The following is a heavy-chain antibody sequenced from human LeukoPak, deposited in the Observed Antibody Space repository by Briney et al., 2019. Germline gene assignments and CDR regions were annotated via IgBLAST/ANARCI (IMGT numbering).Heavy chain of an antibody. Sequence: PGGSLRLSCAASGFTCDTYAMHGVRRARGGGLEGMAVLWYEGSRREYADSVKGRFTVSRDNSKNTLDMQMNSLRAEDTAVYYCARGYCTGANCRPYYYYGMDVWGQGTTVTVSS. J-gene: IGHJ6*02. V-gene: IGHV3-33*01. CDR1: GFTCDTYA. CDR3: ARGYCTGANCRPYYYYGMDV. CDR2: LWYEGSRR. D-gene: IGHD2-8*02.